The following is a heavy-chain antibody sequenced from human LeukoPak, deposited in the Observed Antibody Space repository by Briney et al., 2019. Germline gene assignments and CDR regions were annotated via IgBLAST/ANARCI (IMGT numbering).Heavy chain of an antibody. V-gene: IGHV3-9*01. CDR1: GFTFDDYA. CDR2: ISWNSGSI. CDR3: AKGGGQWLVESYFDC. D-gene: IGHD6-19*01. J-gene: IGHJ4*02. Sequence: GRSLRLSCAASGFTFDDYAMHWVRQAPGKGLEWVSGISWNSGSIGYADSVKGRFTISRDNAKNSLYLQMNSLRAEDTALYYCAKGGGQWLVESYFDCWGQGTLVTVSS.